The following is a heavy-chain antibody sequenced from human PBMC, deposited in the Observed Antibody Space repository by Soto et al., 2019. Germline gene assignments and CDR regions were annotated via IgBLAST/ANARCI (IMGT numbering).Heavy chain of an antibody. Sequence: EVQLVESGGGLVKPGGSLRLSCAASGFTFSSYSMNWVRQAPGKGLEWVSSISSSSSYIYYADSVKGRFTISRDNAKNSLYLQMNSLRAEDTAVYYCARGVIGWPVLGFDYWGQGTLVTVSS. J-gene: IGHJ4*02. CDR3: ARGVIGWPVLGFDY. V-gene: IGHV3-21*01. D-gene: IGHD6-19*01. CDR1: GFTFSSYS. CDR2: ISSSSSYI.